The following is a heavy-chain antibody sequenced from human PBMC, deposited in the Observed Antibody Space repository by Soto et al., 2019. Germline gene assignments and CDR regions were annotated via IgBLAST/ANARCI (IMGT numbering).Heavy chain of an antibody. D-gene: IGHD2-15*01. CDR2: MNPNSGNT. CDR3: ARIGYCSGSSCYLGSNWFDP. CDR1: GYTFTSYD. V-gene: IGHV1-8*01. J-gene: IGHJ5*02. Sequence: ASVKVSCKASGYTFTSYDINWVRQATGQGLEWMGWMNPNSGNTGYAQKFQGRVTMTRNTSISTAYMELSSLRSEDTAVYYCARIGYCSGSSCYLGSNWFDPWGQGTLVTVSS.